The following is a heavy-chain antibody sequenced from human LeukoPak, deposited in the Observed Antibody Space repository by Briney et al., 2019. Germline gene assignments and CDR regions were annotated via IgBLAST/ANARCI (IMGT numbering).Heavy chain of an antibody. CDR1: GFTFSSYW. J-gene: IGHJ4*02. D-gene: IGHD3-22*01. CDR2: IKQDGSEK. V-gene: IGHV3-7*01. CDR3: ARYYYDSSGYPSLFDY. Sequence: GGSLRLSCAASGFTFSSYWMSWVRQAPGKGLEWVANIKQDGSEKYYVDSVKGRFTISRDNAKNSLYLQVNSLRAEDTAVYYCARYYYDSSGYPSLFDYWGQGTLVTVSS.